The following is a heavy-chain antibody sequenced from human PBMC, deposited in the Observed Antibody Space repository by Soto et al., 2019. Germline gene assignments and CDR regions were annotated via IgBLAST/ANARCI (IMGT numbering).Heavy chain of an antibody. D-gene: IGHD1-26*01. CDR2: LYHGGST. CDR1: GGSFSSGAYS. Sequence: QLQLRESGSGLVKPSQTLSLTCAVPGGSFSSGAYSWSWIRQPPGKGLEWIGFLYHGGSTYYNASLKSRVTISLDRSKNQFSLNRSYVTAADTAVYYCARVLVGTTTYYFDYWGQGILVTVSS. J-gene: IGHJ4*02. V-gene: IGHV4-30-2*01. CDR3: ARVLVGTTTYYFDY.